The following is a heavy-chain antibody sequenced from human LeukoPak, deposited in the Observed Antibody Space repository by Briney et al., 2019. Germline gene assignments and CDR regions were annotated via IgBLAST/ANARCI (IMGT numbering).Heavy chain of an antibody. CDR2: ITSKSNYR. D-gene: IGHD5-18*01. V-gene: IGHV3-21*05. CDR1: GFIFSNYS. CDR3: AREVYSYGYNWFDP. J-gene: IGHJ5*02. Sequence: GGSLRLSCAASGFIFSNYSMNWVRQAPGKGLEWVSFITSKSNYRYYADSVKGRFTISRDNAKNSVYLQMSSLRAEDTAVYYCAREVYSYGYNWFDPWGQGTLVTVSS.